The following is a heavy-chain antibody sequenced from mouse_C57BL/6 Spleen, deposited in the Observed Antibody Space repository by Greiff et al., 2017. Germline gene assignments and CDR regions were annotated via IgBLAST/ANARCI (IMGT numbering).Heavy chain of an antibody. D-gene: IGHD1-1*01. V-gene: IGHV1-4*01. J-gene: IGHJ2*01. CDR1: GYTFTSYT. CDR3: ARLPVVATPDY. Sequence: VKLQQSGAELARPGASVKMTCKASGYTFTSYTMHWVKQRPGQGLEWIGYINPSSGYTKYNQKVKDKATLTADKSSSTAYMQLSSLTSEDSAVDYCARLPVVATPDYWGQGTTLTVSS. CDR2: INPSSGYT.